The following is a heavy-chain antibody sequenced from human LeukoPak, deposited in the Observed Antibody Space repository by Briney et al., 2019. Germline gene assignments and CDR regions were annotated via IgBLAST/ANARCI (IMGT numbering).Heavy chain of an antibody. Sequence: GRSLTLSCAASGFTSSAYGMHWVRQAPGKGLEWVAVIWSDGGKSYNSDSVKGRFTISRDNSKYTLYLQMNSLRADDTAVYYCATDSIGPATDFDYWGQGTLVTVSS. CDR1: GFTSSAYG. V-gene: IGHV3-33*01. CDR3: ATDSIGPATDFDY. J-gene: IGHJ4*02. CDR2: IWSDGGKS. D-gene: IGHD2-2*01.